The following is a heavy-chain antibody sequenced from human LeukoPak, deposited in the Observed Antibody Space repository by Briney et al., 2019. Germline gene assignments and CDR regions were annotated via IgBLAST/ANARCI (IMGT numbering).Heavy chain of an antibody. Sequence: GGSLRLSCAASGFSFSSYSINWVRQAPGKGLEWVSSISSRSTYIYYADSVKGRFTIFRDNAKNSLYLRMNSLRAEDTAVYYCARDPASSSWFDFWGQGTLVTVSS. V-gene: IGHV3-21*01. CDR1: GFSFSSYS. D-gene: IGHD6-13*01. CDR3: ARDPASSSWFDF. J-gene: IGHJ4*02. CDR2: ISSRSTYI.